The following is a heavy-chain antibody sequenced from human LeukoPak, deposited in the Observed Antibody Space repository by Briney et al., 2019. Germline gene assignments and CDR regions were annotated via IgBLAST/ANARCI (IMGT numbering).Heavy chain of an antibody. Sequence: GGSLRLSCAASGFTVGSNYMSWVRQAPGKGLEWVSAISGSGGSTYYADSVKGRFTISRDNAKNSVYLQMNSLRAEDTAVYHCAAGGDYYYHMDVWGKGTTVTVSS. CDR2: ISGSGGST. D-gene: IGHD3-10*01. CDR3: AAGGDYYYHMDV. CDR1: GFTVGSNY. J-gene: IGHJ6*03. V-gene: IGHV3-11*04.